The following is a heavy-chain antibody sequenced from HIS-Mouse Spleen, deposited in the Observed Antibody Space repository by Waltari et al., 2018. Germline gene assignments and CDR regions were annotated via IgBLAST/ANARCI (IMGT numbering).Heavy chain of an antibody. D-gene: IGHD6-13*01. CDR2: IKQDGSEK. CDR3: ARALHQLVY. V-gene: IGHV3-7*01. J-gene: IGHJ4*02. Sequence: VQLVESGGGLVQPGGSLRLSCAASAFNFSSNVLSWVCQAPGKGLEWVANIKQDGSEKYYVDSVKGRFTISRDNAKNSLYLQMNSLRAEDTAVYYCARALHQLVYWGQGTLVTVSS. CDR1: AFNFSSNV.